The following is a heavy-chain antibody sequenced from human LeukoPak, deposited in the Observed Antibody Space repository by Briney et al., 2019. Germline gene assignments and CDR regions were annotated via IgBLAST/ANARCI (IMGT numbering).Heavy chain of an antibody. CDR3: ARDPDYDSSGYYYYYGMDV. J-gene: IGHJ6*02. Sequence: HSGGSLRLSCAASGFTFSSYWMSWVRQAPGKGLEWVANIKQDGSEKYYVDSVKGRFTISRDNAKNSLYLQMNSLRAEDTAVYYCARDPDYDSSGYYYYYGMDVWGQGTTVTVSS. CDR1: GFTFSSYW. CDR2: IKQDGSEK. D-gene: IGHD3-22*01. V-gene: IGHV3-7*01.